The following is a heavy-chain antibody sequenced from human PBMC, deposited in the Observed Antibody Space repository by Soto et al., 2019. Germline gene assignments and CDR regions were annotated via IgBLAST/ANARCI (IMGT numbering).Heavy chain of an antibody. Sequence: SETLSLTFAVSGGPFNHYYWSWIRQSPGKGLEWIGEIDHTGSIHYSPSLRSRVTISVDTSKKQFSLILSSVTAADSAVYYCARDRNARIWGQGTLVT. D-gene: IGHD2-8*01. CDR3: ARDRNARI. CDR2: IDHTGSI. J-gene: IGHJ4*02. V-gene: IGHV4-34*01. CDR1: GGPFNHYY.